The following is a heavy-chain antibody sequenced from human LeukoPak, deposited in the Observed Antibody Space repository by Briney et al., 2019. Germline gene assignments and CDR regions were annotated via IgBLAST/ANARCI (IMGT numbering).Heavy chain of an antibody. J-gene: IGHJ3*02. D-gene: IGHD5-12*01. V-gene: IGHV4-39*07. CDR3: ARTAEGVATSFWVHAFDI. CDR2: MYYGGST. CDR1: GGSISSSSYY. Sequence: SETLSLTCTVSGGSISSSSYYWGWVRQPPGKGLEWIGSMYYGGSTYYNPSLKSRVTISVDTSKNQFSLNLSSVTAADTAVYYCARTAEGVATSFWVHAFDIWGQGTMVTVSS.